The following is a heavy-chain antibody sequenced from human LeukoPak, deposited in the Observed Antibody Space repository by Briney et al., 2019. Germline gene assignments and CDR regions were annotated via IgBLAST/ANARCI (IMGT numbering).Heavy chain of an antibody. D-gene: IGHD1-14*01. J-gene: IGHJ6*03. CDR2: INWNGGST. V-gene: IGHV3-20*04. CDR1: GFTFDDYG. Sequence: GGSLRLSCAASGFTFDDYGMSWVRQAPGKGLEWVSGINWNGGSTGYADSVKGRFTISRDNAKSSLYLQMNSLRAEDTALYYCARAARTGYYYYMNFWCKASTVTVSS. CDR3: ARAARTGYYYYMNF.